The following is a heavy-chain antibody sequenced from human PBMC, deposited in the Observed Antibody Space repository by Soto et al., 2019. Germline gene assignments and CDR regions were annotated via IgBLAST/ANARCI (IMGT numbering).Heavy chain of an antibody. CDR3: ARDATFGTKGVSFDI. CDR1: GFRFRIYS. D-gene: IGHD2-8*01. V-gene: IGHV3-33*01. CDR2: MWYDGNNK. Sequence: GGSLRVCCAASGFRFRIYSMHWVRQSPGKGLEWVAVMWYDGNNKYYGESVKGGFTISRHNSDNTLYLQMNSLRVEDTAVYYCARDATFGTKGVSFDIWGHGTLVTVSS. J-gene: IGHJ3*02.